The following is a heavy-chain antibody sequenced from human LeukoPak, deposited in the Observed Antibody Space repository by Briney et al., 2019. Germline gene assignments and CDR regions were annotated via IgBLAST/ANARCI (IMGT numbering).Heavy chain of an antibody. J-gene: IGHJ4*02. CDR1: GFTCSSYW. CDR3: TRTSDSSGYYDH. V-gene: IGHV3-74*01. Sequence: GGTLRLSCAASGFTCSSYWMHWLPQAPGKERVGCSRINTDGTTTTYADSVNGRFTISRDNAKNTVYLQMNSLRAEDTAVYHCTRTSDSSGYYDHWGQGTLVTVSS. D-gene: IGHD3-22*01. CDR2: INTDGTTT.